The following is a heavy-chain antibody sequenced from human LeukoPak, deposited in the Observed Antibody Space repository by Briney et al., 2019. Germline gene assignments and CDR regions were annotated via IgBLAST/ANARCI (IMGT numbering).Heavy chain of an antibody. J-gene: IGHJ4*02. Sequence: GGSLRLSCAASGFTVSSNYMSWVRQAPGKGLEWVSAISGSGGSTYYADSVKGRFTISRDNSKNTLYLQMNSLRAEDTAVYYCAKDLIRFGELLSSIDYWGQGTLVTVSS. CDR2: ISGSGGST. CDR3: AKDLIRFGELLSSIDY. D-gene: IGHD3-10*01. CDR1: GFTVSSNY. V-gene: IGHV3-23*01.